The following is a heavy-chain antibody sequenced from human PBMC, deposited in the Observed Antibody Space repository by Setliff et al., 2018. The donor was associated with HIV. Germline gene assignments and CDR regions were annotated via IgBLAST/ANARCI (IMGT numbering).Heavy chain of an antibody. D-gene: IGHD3-3*01. V-gene: IGHV3-21*01. Sequence: PGGSLRLSCAASGFTFSSYSMNWVRQAPGKGLEWVSVIYIDGSTFYADSVKGRFTISRDNAKNSLYLQMNSLTAEDTAVYYCARDVSWRVRTYIDYWGQGALVTVSS. CDR1: GFTFSSYS. CDR3: ARDVSWRVRTYIDY. J-gene: IGHJ4*02. CDR2: IYIDGST.